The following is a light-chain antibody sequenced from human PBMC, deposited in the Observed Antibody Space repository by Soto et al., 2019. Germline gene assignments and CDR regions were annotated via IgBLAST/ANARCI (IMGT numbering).Light chain of an antibody. V-gene: IGLV2-14*01. Sequence: QCALTQPASVSGSPGQSITISCTGTSDYVGGYNYVHWYQHHPGKAPKLMIYEVSNRPSGVSNRFSGSKSGNTASLSISGLQAEDEADYYCSSYTTSYTQVFGGGTKLTVL. CDR3: SSYTTSYTQV. CDR2: EVS. CDR1: SDYVGGYNY. J-gene: IGLJ3*02.